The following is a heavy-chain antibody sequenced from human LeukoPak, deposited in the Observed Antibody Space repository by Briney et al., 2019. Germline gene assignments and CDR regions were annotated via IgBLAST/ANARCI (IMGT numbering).Heavy chain of an antibody. CDR2: IHYPEST. D-gene: IGHD6-13*01. V-gene: IGHV4-38-2*01. J-gene: IGHJ4*02. Sequence: PSETLSLTCAVSGFSISSGSFWGWIRRPPGKGLEWVGTIHYPESTYYNPSLSSRLTISMDTSKNHFSLKLSSVTAADTALYFCARGRGRQVGTRWHPDTHHDYWGQGILVTVSS. CDR3: ARGRGRQVGTRWHPDTHHDY. CDR1: GFSISSGSF.